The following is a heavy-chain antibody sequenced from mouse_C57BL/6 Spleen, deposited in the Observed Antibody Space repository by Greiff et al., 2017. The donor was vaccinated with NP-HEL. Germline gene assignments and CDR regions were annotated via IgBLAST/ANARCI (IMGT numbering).Heavy chain of an antibody. Sequence: QVQLKESGAELVKPGASVKLSCKASGYTFTSYWMHWVKQRPGQGLEWIGMIHPNSGSTNYNEKFKSKATLTVDKSSSTAYMQLSSLTSEDSAVYYCARSRGTNWDGDYWGQGTTLTVSS. V-gene: IGHV1-64*01. CDR2: IHPNSGST. J-gene: IGHJ2*01. CDR3: ARSRGTNWDGDY. D-gene: IGHD4-1*01. CDR1: GYTFTSYW.